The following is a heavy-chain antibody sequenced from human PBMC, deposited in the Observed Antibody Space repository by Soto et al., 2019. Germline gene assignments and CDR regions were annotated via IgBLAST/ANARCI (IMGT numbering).Heavy chain of an antibody. Sequence: QVQLVESGGGVVQPGQSLRLSCVASGFTFTRFGIHWVRQAPGKALEWVKVIWYDASNEYYIDSVKGRFTISRGQSKNTVDLQMNRLTAEHTAVYYCARVNVRNGYSGGALDDWCQGTLVTVPS. CDR2: IWYDASNE. V-gene: IGHV3-33*01. CDR1: GFTFTRFG. CDR3: ARVNVRNGYSGGALDD. D-gene: IGHD3-16*01. J-gene: IGHJ4*02.